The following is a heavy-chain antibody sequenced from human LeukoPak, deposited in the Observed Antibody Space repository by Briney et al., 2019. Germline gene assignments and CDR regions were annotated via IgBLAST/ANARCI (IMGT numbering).Heavy chain of an antibody. CDR1: GFTFSDYY. CDR3: ASGRGWLQLLFDY. J-gene: IGHJ4*02. CDR2: ISSSGSTV. D-gene: IGHD5-24*01. V-gene: IGHV3-11*01. Sequence: GGSLRLSCAASGFTFSDYYMSWIRQAPGKGLEWVSYISSSGSTVYYADSVKGRFTISRDNAKNSLYLQMNSPRAEDTAVYYCASGRGWLQLLFDYWGQGTLVTVSS.